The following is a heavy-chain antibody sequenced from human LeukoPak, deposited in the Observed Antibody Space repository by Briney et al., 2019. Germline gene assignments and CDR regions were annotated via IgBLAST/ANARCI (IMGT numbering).Heavy chain of an antibody. Sequence: SETLSLTCTISGGSISSYYWSWIRQRPGKGLECIGYIFDSGSTDYNPSLKSQVTISIDTSKSQVSLKLSSVTAADTAVYYCARHRCSTTSCYWNWFDPWGQGTLVTVSS. D-gene: IGHD2-2*01. J-gene: IGHJ5*02. CDR3: ARHRCSTTSCYWNWFDP. CDR2: IFDSGST. CDR1: GGSISSYY. V-gene: IGHV4-59*08.